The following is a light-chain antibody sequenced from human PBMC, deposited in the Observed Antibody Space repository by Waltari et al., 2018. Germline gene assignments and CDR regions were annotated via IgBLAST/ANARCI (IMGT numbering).Light chain of an antibody. Sequence: KFMLTQPHSVSEAPGKTVTISCTGSGGSLATNYVQWYQPRPGSAPTLLIFEDNQRPSGVPDRFSGSIDTSSNSASLTISGLKTEDEADYYCQSYDSTDWVFGGGTKLTVL. CDR1: GGSLATNY. CDR2: EDN. V-gene: IGLV6-57*02. CDR3: QSYDSTDWV. J-gene: IGLJ3*02.